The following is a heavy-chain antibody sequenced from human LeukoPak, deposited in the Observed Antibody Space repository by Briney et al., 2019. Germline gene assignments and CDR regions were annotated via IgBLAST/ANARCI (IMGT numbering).Heavy chain of an antibody. V-gene: IGHV3-30*18. CDR3: AKENLGYSSGWAFDY. CDR2: ISDDARNE. D-gene: IGHD6-19*01. CDR1: GFPFSGYG. Sequence: GGSLRLSCAASGFPFSGYGMNWVRQAPGKGLEWVTVISDDARNEDYTDSVKGRFTISRDNSKNTLYLQMNSLRAEDTAVYYCAKENLGYSSGWAFDYWGQGTLVTVSS. J-gene: IGHJ4*02.